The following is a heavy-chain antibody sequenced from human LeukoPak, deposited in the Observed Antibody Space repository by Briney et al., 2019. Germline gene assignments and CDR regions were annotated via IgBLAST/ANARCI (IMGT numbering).Heavy chain of an antibody. V-gene: IGHV1-2*02. CDR1: GYTFTSYY. J-gene: IGHJ4*02. CDR3: TRIDHSLPDY. Sequence: GASVKVSCKASGYTFTSYYMHWVRQAPGQGLEWMGWINPNSGGTSYAQKFQGRVTMTRDTSISTAFMELSSLTSDDTAVYYCTRIDHSLPDYWGQGTLVTVSS. CDR2: INPNSGGT.